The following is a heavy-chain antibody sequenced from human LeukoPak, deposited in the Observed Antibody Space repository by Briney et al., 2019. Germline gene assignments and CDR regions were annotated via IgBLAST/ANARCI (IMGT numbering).Heavy chain of an antibody. CDR1: GGSCSGYY. J-gene: IGHJ2*01. Sequence: SETRSLTFAVQGGSCSGYYCSWSRQPPAQGLKWIGEINHSGSTSTNPSIKSRVTISVVTSKNQFYLKLSSVTAADTAVYYCARGVDYYDILTGPIPPFWYFDLWGRGPLVTVSS. CDR2: INHSGST. D-gene: IGHD3-9*01. CDR3: ARGVDYYDILTGPIPPFWYFDL. V-gene: IGHV4-34*01.